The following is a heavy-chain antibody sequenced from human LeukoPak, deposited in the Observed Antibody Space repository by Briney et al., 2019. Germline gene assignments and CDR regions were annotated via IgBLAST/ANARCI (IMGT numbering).Heavy chain of an antibody. J-gene: IGHJ4*02. CDR2: IYYSGST. V-gene: IGHV4-59*01. Sequence: SETLSLTCTVSGVSISSYYWSWIRQPPGKGLEWIGYIYYSGSTNYNPSLKSRVTISVDTSKNQFSLKLSSVTAADTAVYYCARSPYGQPLDYWGQGTLVTVSS. CDR3: ARSPYGQPLDY. CDR1: GVSISSYY. D-gene: IGHD3-10*01.